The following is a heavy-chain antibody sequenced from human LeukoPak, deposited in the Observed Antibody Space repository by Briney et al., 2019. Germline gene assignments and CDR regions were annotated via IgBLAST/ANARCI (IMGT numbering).Heavy chain of an antibody. Sequence: GGSLRLSCAASGFTFSNYAMSWVRQAPGKGLEWVSGISGSGGSTYYADSVKGRFAISRDNYKSTLYLQMNRLRAEDTAVYYCAKDKGWGYSTYDYYGMDVWGQGTTVTVSS. V-gene: IGHV3-23*01. D-gene: IGHD1-26*01. CDR2: ISGSGGST. CDR1: GFTFSNYA. J-gene: IGHJ6*02. CDR3: AKDKGWGYSTYDYYGMDV.